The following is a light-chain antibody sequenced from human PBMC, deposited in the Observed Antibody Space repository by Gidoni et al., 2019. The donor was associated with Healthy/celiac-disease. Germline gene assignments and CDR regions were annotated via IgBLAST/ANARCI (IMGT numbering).Light chain of an antibody. Sequence: EIVLTQSPGTLSSSPGERATLSCRASQSVSSSYLAWYQQKPGQAPRLLIYGASSRATGIPDRCSGSGSGTDFTLTISRLEPEDFAVYYCQQYGSSPPFTFGQXTKLEI. CDR1: QSVSSSY. CDR3: QQYGSSPPFT. J-gene: IGKJ2*01. CDR2: GAS. V-gene: IGKV3-20*01.